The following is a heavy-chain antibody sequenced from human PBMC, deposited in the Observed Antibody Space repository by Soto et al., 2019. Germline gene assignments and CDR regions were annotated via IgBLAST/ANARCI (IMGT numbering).Heavy chain of an antibody. D-gene: IGHD6-19*01. V-gene: IGHV4-31*03. CDR2: IYYSGST. CDR1: GGSISSGGYY. J-gene: IGHJ4*02. Sequence: SETLSLTCTVSGGSISSGGYYWSWIRQHSGKGLEWIGYIYYSGSTYYNPSLKSRVTISVDTSKNQFSLKLSSVTAADTAVYYCASSPLSGWQRVFDYWGQGTLVTVSS. CDR3: ASSPLSGWQRVFDY.